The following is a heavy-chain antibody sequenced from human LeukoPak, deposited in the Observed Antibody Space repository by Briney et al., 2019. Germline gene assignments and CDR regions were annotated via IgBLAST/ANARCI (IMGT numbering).Heavy chain of an antibody. J-gene: IGHJ4*02. V-gene: IGHV3-66*01. D-gene: IGHD2-2*01. CDR2: IYSGGST. Sequence: PGGSLRLSCAASGFTVSDNYMTWVRQAPGKGLEWVSVIYSGGSTYYADSVKGRFTISRDNSKNTLYLQMNSLRAEDTAVYYCANHLACGSTSCPPFDYWGQGTLVTVSS. CDR1: GFTVSDNY. CDR3: ANHLACGSTSCPPFDY.